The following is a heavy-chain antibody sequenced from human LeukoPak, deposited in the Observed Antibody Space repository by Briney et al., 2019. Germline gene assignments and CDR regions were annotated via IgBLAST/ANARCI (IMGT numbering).Heavy chain of an antibody. J-gene: IGHJ4*02. CDR1: GGSFSGYY. V-gene: IGHV4-59*10. D-gene: IGHD2-15*01. CDR2: IYTSGST. Sequence: PSETLSLTCAVYGGSFSGYYWSWIRQPAGKGLEWIGRIYTSGSTNYNPSLKSRVTMSVDTSKDQFSLKLSSVTAADTAVYYCARVGYCSGGSCYDYWGQGTLVTVSS. CDR3: ARVGYCSGGSCYDY.